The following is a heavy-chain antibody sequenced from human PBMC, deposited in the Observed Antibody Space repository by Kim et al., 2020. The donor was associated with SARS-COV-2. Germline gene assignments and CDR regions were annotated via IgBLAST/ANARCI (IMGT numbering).Heavy chain of an antibody. CDR1: GFSLSTSGVG. Sequence: SGPTLVKPTQTLTLTCTFSGFSLSTSGVGVGWIRQPPGKALEWLALIYWDDDKRYSPSLKSRLTITKDTSKNQVVLTMTNMDPVDTATYYCAHRRPFGQQLDYFDYWGQGTLVTVSS. CDR2: IYWDDDK. CDR3: AHRRPFGQQLDYFDY. V-gene: IGHV2-5*02. D-gene: IGHD6-13*01. J-gene: IGHJ4*02.